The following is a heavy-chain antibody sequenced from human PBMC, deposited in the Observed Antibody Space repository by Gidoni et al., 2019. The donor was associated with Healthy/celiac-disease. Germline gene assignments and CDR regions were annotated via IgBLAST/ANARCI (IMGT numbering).Heavy chain of an antibody. CDR3: AKGSDYVWGSYRSHYFDY. CDR1: GFTFSSYA. V-gene: IGHV3-23*01. D-gene: IGHD3-16*02. CDR2: ISGSGGST. J-gene: IGHJ4*02. Sequence: EVQLLESGGGLVQPGGSLRLSCAASGFTFSSYAMSWVRQAPGKGLEWVSAISGSGGSTYYADSVKGRFTISRDNSKNTLYLQMNSLRAEDTAVYYCAKGSDYVWGSYRSHYFDYWGQGTLVTVSS.